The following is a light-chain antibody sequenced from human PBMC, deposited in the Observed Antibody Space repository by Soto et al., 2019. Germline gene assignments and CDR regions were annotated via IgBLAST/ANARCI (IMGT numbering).Light chain of an antibody. Sequence: QSVLTQPPSASGTPGQRVAISCSGSRSNIESNTVNWYQQLPGAAPKLLIFSNNQRPSGVPDRFSGSKSGTSASLAISGLQSEDEDDYFCASWDASLNGWMFGGGTQLTVL. CDR1: RSNIESNT. V-gene: IGLV1-44*01. CDR2: SNN. J-gene: IGLJ3*02. CDR3: ASWDASLNGWM.